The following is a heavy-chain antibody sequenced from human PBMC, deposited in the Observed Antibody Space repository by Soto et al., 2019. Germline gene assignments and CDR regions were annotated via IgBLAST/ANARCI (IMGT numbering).Heavy chain of an antibody. CDR3: ARGLSYYYDSSGYYIDY. CDR2: INHSGST. Sequence: QVQLQQWGAGLLKPSETLSLTCAVYGGSFSGYYWSWIRQPPGKGLEWIGEINHSGSTNYNPSLKRRVTLSVDTSKNQFSLKLSSVTAADTAVYYCARGLSYYYDSSGYYIDYWGQGTLVTVSS. D-gene: IGHD3-22*01. J-gene: IGHJ4*02. CDR1: GGSFSGYY. V-gene: IGHV4-34*01.